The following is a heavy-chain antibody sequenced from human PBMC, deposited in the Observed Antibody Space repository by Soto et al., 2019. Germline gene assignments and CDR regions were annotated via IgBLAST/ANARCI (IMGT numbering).Heavy chain of an antibody. CDR2: ISAYNGNT. CDR1: GYTFTSYG. Sequence: QVQLVQSGAEVKKPGASVKVSCKASGYTFTSYGISLVRQAPGQGLEWMGGISAYNGNTNYAQKLQGRVTMTTDTSTSTAYMKLRSLRSDDTAVYYCARVKKGSSWYRYYDYGMAVWGQGTTVTVS. J-gene: IGHJ6*02. V-gene: IGHV1-18*04. D-gene: IGHD6-13*01. CDR3: ARVKKGSSWYRYYDYGMAV.